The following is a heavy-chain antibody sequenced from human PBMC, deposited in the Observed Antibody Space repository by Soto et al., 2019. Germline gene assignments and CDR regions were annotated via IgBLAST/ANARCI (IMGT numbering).Heavy chain of an antibody. Sequence: ESGGGLVKPGGSLRLSCAASGFTFSSYSMNWVRQAPGKGLEWVSSISSSSSYIYYADSVKGRFTISRDNAKNSLYLQMNSLRAEDTAVYYCATTFVSITGTTEGFDYWGQGTLVTVSS. J-gene: IGHJ4*02. D-gene: IGHD1-20*01. CDR1: GFTFSSYS. CDR2: ISSSSSYI. V-gene: IGHV3-21*01. CDR3: ATTFVSITGTTEGFDY.